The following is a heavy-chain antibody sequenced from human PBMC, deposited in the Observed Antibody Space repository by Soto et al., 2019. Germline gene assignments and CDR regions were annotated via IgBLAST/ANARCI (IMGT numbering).Heavy chain of an antibody. Sequence: QVQLVQSGAEVKKPGSSVKVSCKASGGTFSSYAISWVRQAPGQGLEWMGGIIPIFGTADYAQKCQGSVTLTADSSTSTGNMELSRLRSEHTAVYYCASHYDSSGYYYRGPDYWGQGTLVTVSS. CDR3: ASHYDSSGYYYRGPDY. V-gene: IGHV1-69*12. CDR1: GGTFSSYA. J-gene: IGHJ4*02. D-gene: IGHD3-22*01. CDR2: IIPIFGTA.